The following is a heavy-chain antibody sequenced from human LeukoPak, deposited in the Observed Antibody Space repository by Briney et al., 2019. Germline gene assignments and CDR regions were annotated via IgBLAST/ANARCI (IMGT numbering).Heavy chain of an antibody. J-gene: IGHJ6*02. D-gene: IGHD6-19*01. CDR1: GFSFSSYG. CDR3: ARATGYSSGWYLSGGMDV. V-gene: IGHV3-33*01. Sequence: WGSLRLSCAASGFSFSSYGMHWVRQGPGKGMGRVGVRWYDGSNKYYADSVKGRFTISRDNSKNTLYLQMNSLRAEDTAVYYCARATGYSSGWYLSGGMDVWGQGTTVTVSS. CDR2: RWYDGSNK.